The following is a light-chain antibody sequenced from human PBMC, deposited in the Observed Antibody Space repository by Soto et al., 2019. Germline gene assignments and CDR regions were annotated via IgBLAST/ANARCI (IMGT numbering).Light chain of an antibody. V-gene: IGKV1-5*03. J-gene: IGKJ4*01. CDR2: KAS. CDR1: ESISSW. CDR3: QQYNVYSLT. Sequence: DLQMTQSPSTLSASVGDRVTITCRASESISSWLAWYQQKPGKAPRLLIYKASNLESGVPSRFSGSGSGTEFTLTISSLQPDDFATYYCQQYNVYSLTFGGGTKVEIK.